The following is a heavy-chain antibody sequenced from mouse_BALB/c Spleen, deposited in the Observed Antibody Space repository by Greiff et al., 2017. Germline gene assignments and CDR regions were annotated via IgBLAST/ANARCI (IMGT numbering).Heavy chain of an antibody. CDR1: GYSITSDYA. J-gene: IGHJ3*01. V-gene: IGHV3-2*02. CDR2: ISYSGST. Sequence: EVKLVESGPGLVKPSQSLSLTCTVTGYSITSDYAWNWIRQFPGNKLEWMGYISYSGSTSYNPSLKSRISITRDTSKNQFFLQLNSVTTEDTATYYCARSGPITTGFAYWGQGTLVTVSA. CDR3: ARSGPITTGFAY. D-gene: IGHD1-2*01.